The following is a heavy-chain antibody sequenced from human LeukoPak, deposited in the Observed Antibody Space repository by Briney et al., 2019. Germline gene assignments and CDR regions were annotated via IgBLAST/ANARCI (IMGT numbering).Heavy chain of an antibody. D-gene: IGHD6-13*01. Sequence: ASVKVSCKASGYTFTSYDINWVRQATGQGLEWMGWMNPNSGNTGYAQNFQGRVTMTRNTSISTAYMELSSLTSEDSAVYYCARRLGAVGTTLHYWGQGTLVTVSS. CDR1: GYTFTSYD. CDR3: ARRLGAVGTTLHY. J-gene: IGHJ4*02. CDR2: MNPNSGNT. V-gene: IGHV1-8*01.